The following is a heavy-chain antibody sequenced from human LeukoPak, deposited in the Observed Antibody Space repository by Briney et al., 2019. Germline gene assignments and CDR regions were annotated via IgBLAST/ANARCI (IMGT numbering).Heavy chain of an antibody. D-gene: IGHD6-19*01. CDR2: IIPIFGTA. J-gene: IGHJ5*02. CDR1: GGTFSSYA. V-gene: IGHV1-69*05. Sequence: SVKVSCKASGGTFSSYAVSWVRQAPGQGLEWMGRIIPIFGTANYAQKFQGRVTITTDESTSTAYMELSSLRSEDTAVYYCAISIAVAWYVNWFDPWGQGTLVTVSS. CDR3: AISIAVAWYVNWFDP.